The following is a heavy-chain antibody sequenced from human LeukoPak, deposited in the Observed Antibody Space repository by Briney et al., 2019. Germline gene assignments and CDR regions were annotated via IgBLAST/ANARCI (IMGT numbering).Heavy chain of an antibody. J-gene: IGHJ4*02. CDR3: AKALYGDYGRFDY. D-gene: IGHD4-17*01. CDR1: GFIFSSYS. Sequence: GGSLKLSCAASGFIFSSYSMNWVRQAPGKGLEWFSHVSSSSSTIYYADSVKGRFTISRDNAKNSLYLQMNSLRDEDTAVYYCAKALYGDYGRFDYWGQGTLVTVSS. V-gene: IGHV3-48*02. CDR2: VSSSSSTI.